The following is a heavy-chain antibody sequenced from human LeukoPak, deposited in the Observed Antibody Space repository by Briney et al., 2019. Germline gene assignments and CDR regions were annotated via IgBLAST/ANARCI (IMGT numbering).Heavy chain of an antibody. Sequence: GGSLRLSCAASGFTFSSNAMSWVRQAPGKGLEWVSVLTGNGGRTYYADFVKGRFTISRDNSKNTLSLQMNSLRAEDTAVYYCARDSWRRLEYMDVWGKGTTVTVSS. D-gene: IGHD1-1*01. CDR1: GFTFSSNA. CDR3: ARDSWRRLEYMDV. CDR2: LTGNGGRT. J-gene: IGHJ6*03. V-gene: IGHV3-23*01.